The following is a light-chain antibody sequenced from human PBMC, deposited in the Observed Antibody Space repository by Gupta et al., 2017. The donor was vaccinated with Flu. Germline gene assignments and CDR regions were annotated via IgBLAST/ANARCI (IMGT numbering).Light chain of an antibody. V-gene: IGLV2-11*01. CDR2: DVS. J-gene: IGLJ1*01. Sequence: ALTQPRPASGAPGQTVTISCTGTSSDVGGYNYVSWYQHHPGKAPKLMIYDVSKRPSGVPARFSGSTTGNTASLTISXLQAEVXAAYSCCSSAGRYNYVFGTGTKGTXL. CDR3: CSSAGRYNYV. CDR1: SSDVGGYNY.